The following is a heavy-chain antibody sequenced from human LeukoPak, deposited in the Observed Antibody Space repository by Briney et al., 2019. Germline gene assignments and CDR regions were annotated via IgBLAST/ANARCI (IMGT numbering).Heavy chain of an antibody. CDR2: IRYDGSNK. V-gene: IGHV3-30*02. D-gene: IGHD2-15*01. CDR1: GFTFSTYG. J-gene: IGHJ6*02. CDR3: AKDGGYCSGGSCYSYYYGMDV. Sequence: PGGSLRLSCAASGFTFSTYGMFWVRQAPGKGLEWVAFIRYDGSNKYYADSVKGRFTISRDNSKNTLYLQMNSLRAEDTAVYYCAKDGGYCSGGSCYSYYYGMDVWGQGTTVTVSS.